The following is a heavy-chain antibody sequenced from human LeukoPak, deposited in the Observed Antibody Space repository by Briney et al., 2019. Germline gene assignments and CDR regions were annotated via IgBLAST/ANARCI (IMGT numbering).Heavy chain of an antibody. CDR3: ARALRINWYFDL. CDR1: GGTFSCYA. CDR2: IIPIFGTA. J-gene: IGHJ2*01. D-gene: IGHD3-16*01. Sequence: SVKVSCKASGGTFSCYAISWVRQAPGQGLEWMGGIIPIFGTANYAQKFQGRVTITADESTSTAYMELSSLRSEDTAVYYCARALRINWYFDLWGRGTLVTVSP. V-gene: IGHV1-69*13.